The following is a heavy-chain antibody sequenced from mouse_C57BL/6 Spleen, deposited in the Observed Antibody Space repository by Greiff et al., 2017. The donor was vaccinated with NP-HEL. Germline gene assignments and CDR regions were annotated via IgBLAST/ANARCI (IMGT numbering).Heavy chain of an antibody. CDR3: ARGDYYGSSGY. CDR2: IYPGSGST. D-gene: IGHD1-1*01. V-gene: IGHV1-55*01. J-gene: IGHJ2*01. CDR1: GYTFTSYW. Sequence: QVQLQQPGAELVKPGASVKMSCKASGYTFTSYWITWVKQTPGQGLEWIGDIYPGSGSTNYNEKFKSKATLTVDTSSSTAYMQLISLTSEDSAVYYCARGDYYGSSGYWGQGTTLTVSS.